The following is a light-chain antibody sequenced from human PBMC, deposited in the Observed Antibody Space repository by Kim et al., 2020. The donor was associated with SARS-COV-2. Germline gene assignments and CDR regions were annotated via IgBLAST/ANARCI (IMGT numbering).Light chain of an antibody. Sequence: ETVMTQSPAALSVSPEERATLSCRASRTVSSNLAWYQQKPGQAPRLLMYTASTRATGRPARFSGSGSRTQFTLTISSLQSEDFAVYYCKQYNNWTGTFGQGTKVDIK. CDR1: RTVSSN. CDR3: KQYNNWTGT. J-gene: IGKJ1*01. V-gene: IGKV3-15*01. CDR2: TAS.